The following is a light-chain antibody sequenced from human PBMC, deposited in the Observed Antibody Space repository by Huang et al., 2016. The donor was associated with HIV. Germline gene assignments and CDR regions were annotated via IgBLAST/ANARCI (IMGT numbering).Light chain of an antibody. CDR2: GAS. J-gene: IGKJ1*01. V-gene: IGKV1-9*01. CDR1: EGIGNY. CDR3: QQLSTYPRT. Sequence: IPLTQSPSSLSASVGDRVTITCRASEGIGNYLAWYQQKPGKAPKLLVYGASTLQNGGPSRFSGTGSVTHFTLTISSLQPEDFATYYCQQLSTYPRTFGQGTKVEIK.